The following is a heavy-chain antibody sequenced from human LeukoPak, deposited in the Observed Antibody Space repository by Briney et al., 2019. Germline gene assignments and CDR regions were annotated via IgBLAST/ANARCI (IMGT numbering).Heavy chain of an antibody. CDR2: INPNSGGT. CDR1: GYTLTGYY. D-gene: IGHD6-25*01. Sequence: ASVKVSCKTSGYTLTGYYMVWVRQAPGQGLEWMGLINPNSGGTNYAQKFQGRVAMTRDTSVTTVYMELSRLTSDDTAMYYCTRLSAATQTNYWGQGTLVFVSS. V-gene: IGHV1-2*02. CDR3: TRLSAATQTNY. J-gene: IGHJ4*02.